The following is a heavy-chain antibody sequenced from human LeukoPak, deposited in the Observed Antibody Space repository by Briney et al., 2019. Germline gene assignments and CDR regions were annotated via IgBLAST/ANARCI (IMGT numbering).Heavy chain of an antibody. V-gene: IGHV4-4*09. D-gene: IGHD4-11*01. CDR3: ARLYSNYYPSYWYFDL. Sequence: PSETLSLTCTVSGGSISSYYWSWVRQPPGKGLEWIGYIYTSGSTNYNPSLKSRVTISVDTSKNQFSLKLSSVTAADTAVYYCARLYSNYYPSYWYFDLWGRGTLVTVSS. CDR1: GGSISSYY. CDR2: IYTSGST. J-gene: IGHJ2*01.